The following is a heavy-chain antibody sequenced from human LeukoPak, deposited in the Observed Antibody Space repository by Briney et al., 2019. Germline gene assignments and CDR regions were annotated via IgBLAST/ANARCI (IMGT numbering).Heavy chain of an antibody. CDR2: IYHSGST. D-gene: IGHD6-13*01. J-gene: IGHJ4*02. CDR3: ARGKRGYSSSWYDY. V-gene: IGHV4-4*02. CDR1: GGSISSSNW. Sequence: PSGTLSLTCAVSGGSISSSNWWGWVRQPPGKGLEWIGEIYHSGSTNYNPSLKSRVTISVDTSKNQFSLKLSSVTAADTAVYYCARGKRGYSSSWYDYWGQGTLVTVSS.